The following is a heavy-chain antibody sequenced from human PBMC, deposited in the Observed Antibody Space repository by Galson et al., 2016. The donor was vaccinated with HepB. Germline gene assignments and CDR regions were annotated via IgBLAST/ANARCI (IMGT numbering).Heavy chain of an antibody. Sequence: ATLSLTCAVSGASISNNYWWSWVRQSPEKGLEWLGEIYQSGTANYNPSFTRRATISVDTSKNQISLRLDSVTDADTAVYYCARGTLGTTATMAFDYWGQGTLVSVSS. V-gene: IGHV4-4*02. D-gene: IGHD1-26*01. CDR1: GASISNNYW. J-gene: IGHJ4*02. CDR3: ARGTLGTTATMAFDY. CDR2: IYQSGTA.